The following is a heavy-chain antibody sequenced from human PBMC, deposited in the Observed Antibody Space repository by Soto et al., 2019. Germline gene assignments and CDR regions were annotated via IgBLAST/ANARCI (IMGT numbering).Heavy chain of an antibody. CDR3: ARAGHSYGYPGSGWLQLIGAYFDY. V-gene: IGHV3-48*02. CDR1: GFTFSSYS. D-gene: IGHD5-18*01. Sequence: GGSLRLSCAASGFTFSSYSMNWVRQAPGKGLEWVSYISSSSSTIYYADSVKGRFTISIDDAKNSLYLQMNSLRDEDTAVDYCARAGHSYGYPGSGWLQLIGAYFDYWGQGTLVTVYS. J-gene: IGHJ4*02. CDR2: ISSSSSTI.